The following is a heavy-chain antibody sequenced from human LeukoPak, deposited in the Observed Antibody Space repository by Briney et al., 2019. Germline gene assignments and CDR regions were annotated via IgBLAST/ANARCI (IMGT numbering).Heavy chain of an antibody. CDR1: GFTSSDYY. V-gene: IGHV3-72*01. CDR2: TRNKANSHTT. CDR3: VRGHWGFDY. Sequence: PGGSLRLSCVASGFTSSDYYMDWVRQVPGKGLEWVARTRNKANSHTTEYAASVKGRFTISRDDAKNSLYLQVNSLKTEDTAVYYCVRGHWGFDYWGQGTLVTVSS. D-gene: IGHD3-16*01. J-gene: IGHJ4*02.